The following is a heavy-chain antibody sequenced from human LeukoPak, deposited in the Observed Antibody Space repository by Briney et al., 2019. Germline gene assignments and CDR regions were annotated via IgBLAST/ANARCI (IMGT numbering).Heavy chain of an antibody. Sequence: SETLSLTCTVSGGSVSSGSYYWSWIRQPPGKGLEWIAYIHYSGSTNYNPSLRSRVTISVDTSKNQFSLKLSSVTAADTAVYYCARGLTSSDWYFDLWGRGTLVTVSS. CDR3: ARGLTSSDWYFDL. V-gene: IGHV4-61*01. D-gene: IGHD4/OR15-4a*01. CDR1: GGSVSSGSYY. J-gene: IGHJ2*01. CDR2: IHYSGST.